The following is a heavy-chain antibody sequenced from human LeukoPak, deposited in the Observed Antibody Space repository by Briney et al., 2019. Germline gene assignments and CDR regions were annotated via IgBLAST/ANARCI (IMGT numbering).Heavy chain of an antibody. D-gene: IGHD4/OR15-4a*01. CDR1: GYSFTNYW. J-gene: IGHJ3*02. Sequence: GGSLQISCKGSGYSFTNYWIGWVRRLPGKGREGMGIIYPGDSDTTYSPSFQGQVTISADKSINTAYLQWSSLKASDTAIYYCARATIDDDAFDIWGQGTMVTVSS. CDR2: IYPGDSDT. V-gene: IGHV5-51*01. CDR3: ARATIDDDAFDI.